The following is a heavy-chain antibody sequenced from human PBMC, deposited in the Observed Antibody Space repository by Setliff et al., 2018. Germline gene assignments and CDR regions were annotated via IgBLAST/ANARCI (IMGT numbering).Heavy chain of an antibody. CDR3: AFEYGTSKRFDP. CDR1: GYTFTNYG. D-gene: IGHD3-10*01. V-gene: IGHV1-46*01. J-gene: IGHJ5*02. Sequence: ASVKVSCKASGYTFTNYGFTWVRQAPGQGLEWMGLINPSGGGTIYARKFQGRVTMARGTSTSTVYMVLNNLRSEDTALYYCAFEYGTSKRFDPWGQGTLVTVSS. CDR2: INPSGGGT.